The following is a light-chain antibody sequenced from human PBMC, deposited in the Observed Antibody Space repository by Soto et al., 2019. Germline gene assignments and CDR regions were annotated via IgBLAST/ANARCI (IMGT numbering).Light chain of an antibody. CDR2: AVS. J-gene: IGLJ3*02. CDR1: SSDVGAYKY. V-gene: IGLV2-8*01. CDR3: QSYDFTLGAFWV. Sequence: QSALTQPPSASGSPGQSVTISCTGTSSDVGAYKYVSWYQQHPGKAPKLMIYAVSERPSGVPDRFSGSKSGNTASLTVSGLQAEDEADYFCQSYDFTLGAFWVFGGGTKLTVL.